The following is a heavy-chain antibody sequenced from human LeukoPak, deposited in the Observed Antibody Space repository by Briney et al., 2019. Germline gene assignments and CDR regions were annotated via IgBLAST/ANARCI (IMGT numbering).Heavy chain of an antibody. V-gene: IGHV3-66*01. CDR3: ARSGDDAFDI. D-gene: IGHD7-27*01. CDR2: IYSGGST. CDR1: GFTVSSNY. Sequence: QTGGSLRLSCAASGFTVSSNYMSWVRQAPGKGLEWVSVIYSGGSTYYADSVKGRFTISRDNSKNTLYLQMNSPRAEDTAVYYCARSGDDAFDIWGQGTMVTVSS. J-gene: IGHJ3*02.